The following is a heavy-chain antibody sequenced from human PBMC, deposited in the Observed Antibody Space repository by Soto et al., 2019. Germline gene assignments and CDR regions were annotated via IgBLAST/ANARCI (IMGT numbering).Heavy chain of an antibody. CDR3: VTEARSTFWLDS. CDR2: IKHDGVTT. CDR1: GYTLNRYH. Sequence: QVQLVQSGAEVKKPGASVTVACKASGYTLNRYHIHWVRQATGQGLEWMGIIKHDGVTTIYTQQFQGRVTMNRDTSAGTVYMELSSLTSEDTALYYCVTEARSTFWLDSWGQGTLVTVSS. D-gene: IGHD3-16*01. J-gene: IGHJ5*01. V-gene: IGHV1-46*02.